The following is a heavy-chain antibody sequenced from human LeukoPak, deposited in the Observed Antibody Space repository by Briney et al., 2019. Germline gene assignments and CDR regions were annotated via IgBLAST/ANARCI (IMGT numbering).Heavy chain of an antibody. J-gene: IGHJ4*02. CDR3: ARGAAVAGGYYYFDY. Sequence: PGGSLGLSCAASGFTFSSYSMNWVRQAPGKGLEWVSSISSSSSYIYYADSVKGRFTISRDNAKNSLYLQMNSLRAEDTAVYYCARGAAVAGGYYYFDYWGQGTLVTVSS. CDR1: GFTFSSYS. D-gene: IGHD6-19*01. V-gene: IGHV3-21*01. CDR2: ISSSSSYI.